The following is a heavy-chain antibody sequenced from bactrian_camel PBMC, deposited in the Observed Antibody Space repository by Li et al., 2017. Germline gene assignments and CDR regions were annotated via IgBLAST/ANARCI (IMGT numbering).Heavy chain of an antibody. CDR1: GGTFNSDC. CDR2: ISNGGGVT. D-gene: IGHD2*01. J-gene: IGHJ6*01. V-gene: IGHV3S68*01. Sequence: HVQLVESGGGSVQEGGSLTLSCTTSGGTFNSDCMAWFRQSPGKEREGVASISNGGGVTYYTDSVKGRFTISQDNAKKTVYLQMNSLKPEDTAVYYCQSGQDGGDCPSEFGYWGQGTQVTVS. CDR3: QSGQDGGDCPSEFGY.